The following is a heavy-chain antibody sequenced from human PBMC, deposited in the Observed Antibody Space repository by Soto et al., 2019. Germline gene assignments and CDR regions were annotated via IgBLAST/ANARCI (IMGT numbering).Heavy chain of an antibody. CDR1: GFTLSSYS. V-gene: IGHV3-48*01. Sequence: GGSLRLCCAASGFTLSSYSMNWVRQAPGKGLEWVSYISSNSTTIYYADSVKGRFTISRDNAKNSLYLQMNSLRAEDAAVYYCARDAVYDLWGQGALVTVSS. CDR3: ARDAVYDL. D-gene: IGHD3-3*01. CDR2: ISSNSTTI. J-gene: IGHJ4*01.